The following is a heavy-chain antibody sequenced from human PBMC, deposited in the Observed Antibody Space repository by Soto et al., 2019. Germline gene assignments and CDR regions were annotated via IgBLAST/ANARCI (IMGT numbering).Heavy chain of an antibody. V-gene: IGHV3-23*01. CDR3: AKDVGYSYGYDYFDY. Sequence: EVQLLESGGGLVQPGGSLRLSCAASGFTFSSYAMSWVRQAPGKGLEWVSAISGSGVSTYYADSVKGRFTISRDNSKNTLYLQMKSLSAEDTAVYYSAKDVGYSYGYDYFDYWGQGTLVTASS. J-gene: IGHJ4*02. D-gene: IGHD5-18*01. CDR2: ISGSGVST. CDR1: GFTFSSYA.